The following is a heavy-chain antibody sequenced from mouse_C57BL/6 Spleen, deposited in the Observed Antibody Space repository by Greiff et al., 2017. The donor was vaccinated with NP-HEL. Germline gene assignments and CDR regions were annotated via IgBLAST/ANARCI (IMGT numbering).Heavy chain of an antibody. CDR1: GFSLTSYG. J-gene: IGHJ4*01. Sequence: QVQLKQSGPGLVQPSQSLSITCTVSGFSLTSYGVHWVRQSPGKGLEWLGVIWRGGSTDYNAAFMSRLSITKDKSKRQVFFKRNSLQAEDTAISYGAKNPTTVVAGYYAMDYWGQGTSVTVSS. D-gene: IGHD1-1*01. CDR3: AKNPTTVVAGYYAMDY. V-gene: IGHV2-5*01. CDR2: IWRGGST.